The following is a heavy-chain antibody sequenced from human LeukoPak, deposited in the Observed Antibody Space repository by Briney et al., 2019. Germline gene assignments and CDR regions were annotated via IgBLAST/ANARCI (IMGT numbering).Heavy chain of an antibody. CDR1: GGSISSGGYY. Sequence: PSETLSLTCTVSGGSISSGGYYWSWIRQHPGKGLEWIGYIYYSGSTYYNPSLKSRVTISVDTSKNQFSLKLSSVTAADTAVYCCARDNSPYYYDSSGYPTSWGQGTLVTVSS. D-gene: IGHD3-22*01. V-gene: IGHV4-31*03. CDR3: ARDNSPYYYDSSGYPTS. CDR2: IYYSGST. J-gene: IGHJ5*02.